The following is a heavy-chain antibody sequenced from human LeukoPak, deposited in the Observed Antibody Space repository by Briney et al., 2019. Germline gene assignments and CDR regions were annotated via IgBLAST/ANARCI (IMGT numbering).Heavy chain of an antibody. J-gene: IGHJ5*02. CDR1: GGSISSYY. Sequence: KPSETLSLTCTVSGGSISSYYWSWIRQPPGKGLEWIGSIYYSGSTYYNPSLKSRVTISVDTSKNQFSLKLSSVTAADTAVYYCARRLYSSTGDWFDPWGQGTLVTVSS. V-gene: IGHV4-59*12. CDR3: ARRLYSSTGDWFDP. D-gene: IGHD6-13*01. CDR2: IYYSGST.